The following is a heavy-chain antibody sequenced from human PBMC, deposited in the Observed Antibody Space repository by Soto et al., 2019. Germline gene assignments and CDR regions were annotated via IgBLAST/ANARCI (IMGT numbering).Heavy chain of an antibody. Sequence: GGSLRLSCAASGFTFSSYGMHWVRQAPGKGLEWVAVIWYDGSNKYYADSVKGRFTISRDNSKNTLYLQMNSLRAEDTAVYYCASGPGDYDTAFDIWGQGTMVTVSS. CDR1: GFTFSSYG. D-gene: IGHD4-17*01. V-gene: IGHV3-33*01. CDR3: ASGPGDYDTAFDI. CDR2: IWYDGSNK. J-gene: IGHJ3*02.